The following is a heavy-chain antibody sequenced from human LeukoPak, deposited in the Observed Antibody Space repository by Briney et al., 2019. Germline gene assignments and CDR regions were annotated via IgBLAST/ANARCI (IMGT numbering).Heavy chain of an antibody. Sequence: SVKVSCKASGGTFSSYAISWVRQAPGQGLEWMGGIIPIFGTANYAQKFQGRVTITADESTSTAYMELSSLRSEDTAVYYCATLPFYYDSSGYYLDYWGQGTLVTVSS. CDR1: GGTFSSYA. CDR3: ATLPFYYDSSGYYLDY. J-gene: IGHJ4*02. V-gene: IGHV1-69*01. D-gene: IGHD3-22*01. CDR2: IIPIFGTA.